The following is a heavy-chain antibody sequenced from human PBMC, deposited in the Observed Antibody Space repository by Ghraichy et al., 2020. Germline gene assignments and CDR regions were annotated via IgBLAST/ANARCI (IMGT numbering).Heavy chain of an antibody. CDR3: ARATRISRIQLWLKLQTMRHYYYYYGMDV. CDR2: IKQDGSEK. CDR1: GFTFSSYW. V-gene: IGHV3-7*03. Sequence: GESLRLSCAASGFTFSSYWMSWVRQAPGKGLEWVANIKQDGSEKYYVDSVKGRFTISRDNAKNSLYLQMNSLRAEDTAVYYCARATRISRIQLWLKLQTMRHYYYYYGMDVWGQGTTVTVSS. D-gene: IGHD5-18*01. J-gene: IGHJ6*02.